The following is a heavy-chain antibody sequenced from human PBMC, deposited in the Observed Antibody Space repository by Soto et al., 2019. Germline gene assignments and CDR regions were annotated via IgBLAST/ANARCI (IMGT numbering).Heavy chain of an antibody. D-gene: IGHD2-21*02. Sequence: QVQLVESGGGVVQPGRSLRLSCAASGFTFSSYAMHWVRQAPGKGLEWVAVILYDGSNKYYADSVKGRFTISRDNSKNTLYLQMNSLRAEDTAVYYCARDLRRGWRYCGGDCYFVYWGQGTMVTVSS. CDR3: ARDLRRGWRYCGGDCYFVY. CDR2: ILYDGSNK. CDR1: GFTFSSYA. V-gene: IGHV3-30-3*01. J-gene: IGHJ4*02.